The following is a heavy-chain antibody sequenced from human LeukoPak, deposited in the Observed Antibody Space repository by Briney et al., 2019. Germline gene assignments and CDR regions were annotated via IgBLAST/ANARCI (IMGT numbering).Heavy chain of an antibody. D-gene: IGHD3-22*01. V-gene: IGHV4-4*09. J-gene: IGHJ6*03. CDR2: IYTSGST. Sequence: KPSETLSLTCTVSGGSISTYYWSWIRQPPGKGLEWIGYIYTSGSTHYNPSLKSRVTISVDTSKNQFSLKLSSVTAADMAVYYCARVTYSYDTSGYYYHYYYMDVWGKGTTVTVSS. CDR3: ARVTYSYDTSGYYYHYYYMDV. CDR1: GGSISTYY.